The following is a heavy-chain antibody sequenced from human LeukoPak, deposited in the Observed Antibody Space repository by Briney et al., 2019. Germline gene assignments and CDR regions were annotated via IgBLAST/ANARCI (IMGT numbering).Heavy chain of an antibody. CDR1: GYTFTNYY. J-gene: IGHJ4*02. D-gene: IGHD1-14*01. CDR2: INPSGGST. V-gene: IGHV1-46*01. Sequence: ASVKVSCKASGYTFTNYYMHWVRQAPGQGLEWMGIINPSGGSTSYAQKFQGRVTMTRDTSTSTVYMELSSLRSEDTAVYYCARDLVAGTTGLHSTDYWGQGTLVTVSS. CDR3: ARDLVAGTTGLHSTDY.